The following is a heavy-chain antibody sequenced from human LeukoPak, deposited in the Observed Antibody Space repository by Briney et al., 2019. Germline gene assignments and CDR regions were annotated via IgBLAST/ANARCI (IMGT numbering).Heavy chain of an antibody. CDR3: AADIDYYGSGSYQHYYGMDV. V-gene: IGHV1-58*01. Sequence: SVKVSCKASGFTFTSSAVQWVRQARGQRLEWIGWTVVGSGNTNYAQKFQERVTITRDMSTSTAYMELSSLRSEDTAVYYCAADIDYYGSGSYQHYYGMDVWGQGTTVTVSS. CDR1: GFTFTSSA. D-gene: IGHD3-10*01. J-gene: IGHJ6*02. CDR2: TVVGSGNT.